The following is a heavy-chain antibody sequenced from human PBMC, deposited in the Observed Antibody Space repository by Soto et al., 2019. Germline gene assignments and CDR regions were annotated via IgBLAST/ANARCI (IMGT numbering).Heavy chain of an antibody. CDR1: GGSISSYY. Sequence: SETLSLTCTVSGGSISSYYWSWIRQPPGKGLEWIGYIYYSGGTNYNPSLKSRVTISVDTSKNQFSLKLSSVTAADTAVYYCAGVSGDSKEYYFDYWGQGTLVTVSS. CDR3: AGVSGDSKEYYFDY. J-gene: IGHJ4*02. V-gene: IGHV4-59*01. D-gene: IGHD2-21*02. CDR2: IYYSGGT.